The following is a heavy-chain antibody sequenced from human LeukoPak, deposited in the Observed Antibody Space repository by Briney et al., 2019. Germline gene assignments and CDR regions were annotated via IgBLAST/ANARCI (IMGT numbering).Heavy chain of an antibody. V-gene: IGHV3-48*03. Sequence: GGSLRLSCAASGFTFSSYETNWVRQAPGKGLEWVSYISSSGLTIYYADSVKGRFTISRDNAKNSLYLQMNSLRAEDTAIYYCALTRGYSGYDLDSWGQGTLVTVSS. D-gene: IGHD5-12*01. J-gene: IGHJ4*02. CDR2: ISSSGLTI. CDR1: GFTFSSYE. CDR3: ALTRGYSGYDLDS.